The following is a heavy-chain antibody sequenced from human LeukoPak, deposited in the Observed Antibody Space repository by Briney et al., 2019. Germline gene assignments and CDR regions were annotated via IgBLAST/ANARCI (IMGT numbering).Heavy chain of an antibody. Sequence: ASVKVSCKASGGTFSSYAISWVRQAPGQGLEWMGGIIPIFGTANYAQKFQGRVTITADKSTSTAYMELSSLRSEDTAVYYCARGTAIWSGYSNYYYYYMDVWGKGTTVTVSS. CDR1: GGTFSSYA. D-gene: IGHD3-3*01. J-gene: IGHJ6*03. CDR3: ARGTAIWSGYSNYYYYYMDV. V-gene: IGHV1-69*06. CDR2: IIPIFGTA.